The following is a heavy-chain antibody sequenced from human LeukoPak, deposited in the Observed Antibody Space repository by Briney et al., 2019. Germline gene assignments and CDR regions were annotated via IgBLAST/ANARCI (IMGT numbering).Heavy chain of an antibody. CDR1: GGSSPGYS. J-gene: IGHJ3*02. CDR2: INHSGST. Sequence: SETLSLTCAVYGGSSPGYSRSWIRQPPGKGLEWIGEINHSGSTNYNPSLKSRVTISVDTSKNQFSLKLSSVTAADTAVHYCARGGDSSTYYLTDAFDIWGQGTMVTVSS. V-gene: IGHV4-34*01. D-gene: IGHD3-22*01. CDR3: ARGGDSSTYYLTDAFDI.